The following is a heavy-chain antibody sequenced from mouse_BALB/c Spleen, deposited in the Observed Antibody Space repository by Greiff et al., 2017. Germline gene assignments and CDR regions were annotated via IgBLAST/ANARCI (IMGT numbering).Heavy chain of an antibody. Sequence: VQLQQSGAELVKPGASVKLSCTGSGFNIKDTYMHWVKQRPEQGLEWIGRIDPANGNTKYDPKFQGKATITADTSSNTAYLQLSSLTSEDTAVYYCARGYGHAYWGQGTLVTVSA. CDR3: ARGYGHAY. D-gene: IGHD1-2*01. J-gene: IGHJ3*01. CDR2: IDPANGNT. V-gene: IGHV14-3*02. CDR1: GFNIKDTY.